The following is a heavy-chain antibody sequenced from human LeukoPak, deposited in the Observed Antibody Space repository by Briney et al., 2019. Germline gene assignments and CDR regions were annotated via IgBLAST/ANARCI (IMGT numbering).Heavy chain of an antibody. CDR3: AKERFGAHYFDY. CDR1: GLIFSKYD. CDR2: ISFSWST. J-gene: IGHJ4*02. D-gene: IGHD3-10*01. Sequence: GGSLRLSCAASGLIFSKYDMNWVRQAPGKGLEWVSTISFSWSTYYADSVKGRFTISRDNSKNTLYLQMTSLRAEDTAVYYCAKERFGAHYFDYWGQGTLVTVSS. V-gene: IGHV3-23*01.